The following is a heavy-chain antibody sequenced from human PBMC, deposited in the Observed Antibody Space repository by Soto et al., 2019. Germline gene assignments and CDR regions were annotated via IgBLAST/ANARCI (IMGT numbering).Heavy chain of an antibody. D-gene: IGHD3-22*01. CDR1: GGSISSGDYY. V-gene: IGHV4-30-4*01. CDR3: ARYRYSDSLREYYFDY. J-gene: IGHJ4*02. Sequence: SETLSLTCTVSGGSISSGDYYWSWIRQPPGKGLEWVGNLYYTGSTYYNPSLKSRLTISVDTSKKQFSLMVTSVTAADTAVYYCARYRYSDSLREYYFDYWGQGTPVTVSS. CDR2: LYYTGST.